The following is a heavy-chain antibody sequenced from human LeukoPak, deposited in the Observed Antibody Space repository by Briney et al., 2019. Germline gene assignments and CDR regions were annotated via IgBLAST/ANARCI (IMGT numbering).Heavy chain of an antibody. CDR1: GGPIRRYY. V-gene: IGHV4-59*08. D-gene: IGHD6-6*01. Sequence: SETLSLTCSLSGGPIRRYYWSWTRQPRGKGLVCIRYIYSSGSTNYNPALKSRVTISVDTSKNQFSLKLSSVTAADTAVYYCARATPYSSSSDYYYYGMDVWGQGTTVTVSS. CDR3: ARATPYSSSSDYYYYGMDV. J-gene: IGHJ6*02. CDR2: IYSSGST.